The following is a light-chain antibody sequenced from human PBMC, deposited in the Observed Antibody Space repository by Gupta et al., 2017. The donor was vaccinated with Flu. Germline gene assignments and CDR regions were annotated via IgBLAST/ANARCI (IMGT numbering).Light chain of an antibody. J-gene: IGKJ4*01. Sequence: EIVLTQSPGTLSLSLGERATLSCRASQSVSSSYLAWYQQKPGQAPRLLIYGASSRATGIPDRFSGSGSGTDFTLTISRLEPEDFALYYCQQYGSSPPGLTFGGGTKVEIK. CDR2: GAS. CDR3: QQYGSSPPGLT. V-gene: IGKV3-20*01. CDR1: QSVSSSY.